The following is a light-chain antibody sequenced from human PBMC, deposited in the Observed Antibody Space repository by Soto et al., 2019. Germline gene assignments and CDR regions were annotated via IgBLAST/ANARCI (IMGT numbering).Light chain of an antibody. CDR3: SSYAGSNKVV. Sequence: QSALTQPPSASRSPGQSVTISCTGTSSDVGGYNYVSWYQQHPGKAPKLMIYEVSKRPSGVPDRFSGSKSGNTASLTVSGLQAEDEADYYCSSYAGSNKVVFGGGTQLTVL. CDR1: SSDVGGYNY. J-gene: IGLJ2*01. CDR2: EVS. V-gene: IGLV2-8*02.